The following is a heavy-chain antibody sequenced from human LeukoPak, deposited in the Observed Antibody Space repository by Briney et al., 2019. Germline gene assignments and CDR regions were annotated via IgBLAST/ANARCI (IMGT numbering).Heavy chain of an antibody. J-gene: IGHJ4*02. V-gene: IGHV3-33*08. D-gene: IGHD3-10*01. CDR3: ARQRGYDGWGSYYN. CDR2: IWYDGSNK. Sequence: GGSLRLSCAASGFTFSSYGMHWVRQAPGKGLEWVAVIWYDGSNKYYADSVKGRFTISRDNSKNTLYLQMNSLRAEDTAVYYCARQRGYDGWGSYYNWGQGTLVTVSS. CDR1: GFTFSSYG.